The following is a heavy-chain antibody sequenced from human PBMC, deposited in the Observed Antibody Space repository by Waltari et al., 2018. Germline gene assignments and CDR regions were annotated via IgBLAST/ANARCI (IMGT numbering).Heavy chain of an antibody. J-gene: IGHJ2*01. CDR1: GFTVSSNY. CDR2: IYSGGST. D-gene: IGHD3-22*01. CDR3: ARDLYYDSSGYSSHYWYFDL. Sequence: EVQLVESGGGLIQPGGSLRLSCAASGFTVSSNYMSWVRQAPGKGLEWVSVIYSGGSTYYADSVKGRFTISRDNSKNTLYLQMNSLRAEDTAVYYCARDLYYDSSGYSSHYWYFDLWGRGTLVTVSS. V-gene: IGHV3-53*01.